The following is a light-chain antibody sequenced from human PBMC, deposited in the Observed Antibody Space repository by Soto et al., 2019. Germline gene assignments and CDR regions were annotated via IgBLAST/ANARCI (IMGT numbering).Light chain of an antibody. CDR2: DAS. J-gene: IGKJ1*01. Sequence: DIPVTQSPSTLSASVGDRVTITCRASQSISNSLAWYHQKPGTDPKLLLYDASNLERGVPSRFSGSGSGTEFTLTISSLQPDDFESYYCQQYGGVTRTFGQGTKV. CDR3: QQYGGVTRT. CDR1: QSISNS. V-gene: IGKV1-5*01.